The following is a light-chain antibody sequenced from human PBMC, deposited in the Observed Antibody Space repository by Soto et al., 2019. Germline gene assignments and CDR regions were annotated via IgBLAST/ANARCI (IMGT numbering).Light chain of an antibody. CDR2: TAS. CDR1: QSISSY. J-gene: IGKJ1*01. Sequence: IQMTKSPFSLSASVGDRVTITCRASQSISSYLNWYQQKPGKDPNLLIYTASSLQSGVPSRFSGSACGIDFTLTINSLQPEDFATYYCQPSYSTPWTFGQGTKV. CDR3: QPSYSTPWT. V-gene: IGKV1-39*01.